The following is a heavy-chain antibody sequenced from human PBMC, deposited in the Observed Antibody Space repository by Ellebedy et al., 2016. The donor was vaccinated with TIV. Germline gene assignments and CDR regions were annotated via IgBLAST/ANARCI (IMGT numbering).Heavy chain of an antibody. CDR3: ARGEDTLVPHY. J-gene: IGHJ4*02. Sequence: SETLSLTXAVSGGSISTSNWWRWVRQPPGKGLEWIGEIYHTGSTNYNPSLRSRVTISVDKSKHQFSLKLSSVTAADTAVYYCARGEDTLVPHYWGQGTLVTVS. V-gene: IGHV4-4*02. CDR1: GGSISTSNW. D-gene: IGHD3-10*01. CDR2: IYHTGST.